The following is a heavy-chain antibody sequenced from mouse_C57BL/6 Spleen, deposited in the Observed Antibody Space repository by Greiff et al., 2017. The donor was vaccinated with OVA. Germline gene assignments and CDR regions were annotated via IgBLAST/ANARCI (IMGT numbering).Heavy chain of an antibody. J-gene: IGHJ4*01. Sequence: EVKLQQSGPELVKPGASVKISCKASGYTFTDYYMNWVKQSHGKSLEWIGDINPNNGGTSYNQKFKGKATLTVDKSSSTAYMELRSLTSEDSAVYYCAIYDYLYYAMDYWGQGTSVTVSS. D-gene: IGHD2-4*01. CDR1: GYTFTDYY. CDR2: INPNNGGT. V-gene: IGHV1-26*01. CDR3: AIYDYLYYAMDY.